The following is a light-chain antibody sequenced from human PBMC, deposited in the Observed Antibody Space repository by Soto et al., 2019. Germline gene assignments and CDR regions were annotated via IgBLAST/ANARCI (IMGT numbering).Light chain of an antibody. J-gene: IGLJ2*01. Sequence: QSVLTQPPSASGTPGQRATISCSGSSSSIGSNTVNWYQQLPGTAPKLLIYGHNQRPSGVPDRFSGSRSGTSASLAISGLQSEDEADYYCAAWDDSLNGRVFGGGTKLTVL. CDR1: SSSIGSNT. V-gene: IGLV1-44*01. CDR3: AAWDDSLNGRV. CDR2: GHN.